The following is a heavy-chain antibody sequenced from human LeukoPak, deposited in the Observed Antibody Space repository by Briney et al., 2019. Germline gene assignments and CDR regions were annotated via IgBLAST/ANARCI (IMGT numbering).Heavy chain of an antibody. D-gene: IGHD2-2*03. CDR3: TSGYFVHTFDF. V-gene: IGHV4-39*01. CDR1: GASIRSGSYY. Sequence: SETLSLTCSVSGASIRSGSYYWGWVRQPPGKGLEWIGTIYFTGNTYYNPSLKTRATISLDTSKHEFSLEMNSVTAADTSIFYCTSGYFVHTFDFWGQGTLVTVSS. CDR2: IYFTGNT. J-gene: IGHJ4*02.